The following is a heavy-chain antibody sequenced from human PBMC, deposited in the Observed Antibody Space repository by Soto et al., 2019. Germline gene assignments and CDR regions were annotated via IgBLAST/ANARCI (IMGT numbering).Heavy chain of an antibody. Sequence: EVQLVESGGGLIQPGGSLRLSCAASGFTVSSNYMSWVRQAPGKGLEWGSVIYSGGSTYYADSVKGRFTISRDNSKNTLYIQMNSLRAEDTAVYDCARDRVESGYPEYFQHWGQGTLVTVSS. V-gene: IGHV3-53*01. CDR3: ARDRVESGYPEYFQH. D-gene: IGHD3-22*01. CDR1: GFTVSSNY. CDR2: IYSGGST. J-gene: IGHJ1*01.